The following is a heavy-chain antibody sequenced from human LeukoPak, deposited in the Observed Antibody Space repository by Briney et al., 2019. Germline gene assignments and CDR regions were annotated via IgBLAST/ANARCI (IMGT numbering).Heavy chain of an antibody. CDR1: GGSISSSSYY. Sequence: SETLSLTCTVSGGSISSSSYYWGWIRQPPGKGLEWIGSTYYSGSTYYNPSLKSRVTISVDTSKNQFSLKLSSVTAADTAVYYCARYYDFWSGYFDYWGQGTLVTVSS. CDR2: TYYSGST. CDR3: ARYYDFWSGYFDY. J-gene: IGHJ4*02. D-gene: IGHD3-3*01. V-gene: IGHV4-39*07.